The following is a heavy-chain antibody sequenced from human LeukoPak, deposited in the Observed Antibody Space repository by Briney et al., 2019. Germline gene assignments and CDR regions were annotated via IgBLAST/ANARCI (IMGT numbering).Heavy chain of an antibody. CDR2: XXYSGST. V-gene: IGHV4-59*01. Sequence: SQTLSLTCTVSGGSISSYYWSXXRQPPGKGXXXXXXXXYSGSTNYNPSLKSRVTISVDTSKNQFSLKLSSVTAADTAVYYCARDLGSSGYSSSWYYFDYWGQGTLVTVSS. CDR3: ARDLGSSGYSSSWYYFDY. J-gene: IGHJ4*02. CDR1: GGSISSYY. D-gene: IGHD6-13*01.